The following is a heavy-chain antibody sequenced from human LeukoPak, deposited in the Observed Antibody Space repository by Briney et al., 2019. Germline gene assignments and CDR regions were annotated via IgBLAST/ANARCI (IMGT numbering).Heavy chain of an antibody. Sequence: PGGSLRLSCAASGFTFSSYGLSWVRQAPGKGLVWVSRINGDGSSTNYADSVKGRFTISRDNAKNTLYLQLNSLRAEDTAIYYCARSQGPYDYWGQGTLVTVSS. J-gene: IGHJ4*02. CDR3: ARSQGPYDY. CDR1: GFTFSSYG. V-gene: IGHV3-74*01. CDR2: INGDGSST.